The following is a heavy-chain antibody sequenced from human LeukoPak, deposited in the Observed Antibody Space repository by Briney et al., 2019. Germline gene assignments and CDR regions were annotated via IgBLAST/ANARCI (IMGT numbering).Heavy chain of an antibody. J-gene: IGHJ5*02. CDR2: INPNSGGT. V-gene: IGHV1-2*04. Sequence: ASVKASCKASGYTFTGYYMHWVRQAPGQGLEWMGWINPNSGGTNYAQKFQGWVTMTRDTSISTAYMELSRLRSDDTAVYYCARAAAGNWFDPWGQGTLVTVSS. CDR1: GYTFTGYY. D-gene: IGHD6-13*01. CDR3: ARAAAGNWFDP.